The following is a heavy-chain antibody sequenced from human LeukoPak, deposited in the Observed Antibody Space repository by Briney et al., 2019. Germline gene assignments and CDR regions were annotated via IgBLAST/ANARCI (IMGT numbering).Heavy chain of an antibody. D-gene: IGHD2/OR15-2a*01. CDR1: GFTFSSYA. CDR3: AKRGPPPNTYGNWIDP. Sequence: GGSLRLSCAASGFTFSSYAMSWVRQAPGKGLEWVSAISGSGGSTYYADSVKGRFTISRDNSGNTLYLQMNSLTTEDTAVYYCAKRGPPPNTYGNWIDPWGQGTLVTVSS. J-gene: IGHJ5*02. CDR2: ISGSGGST. V-gene: IGHV3-23*01.